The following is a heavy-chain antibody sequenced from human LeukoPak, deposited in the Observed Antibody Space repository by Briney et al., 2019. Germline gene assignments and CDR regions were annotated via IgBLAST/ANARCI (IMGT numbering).Heavy chain of an antibody. J-gene: IGHJ4*02. Sequence: QAGGSLRLSCAASGLTFSSYEIHWVRQAPGKGLEWVSYISSSGSTIFYADSVKGRFTSARDNAHNSLYMQMNSLRVEATAVYYCAQIGAYWGQGTLVTVSS. CDR3: AQIGAY. V-gene: IGHV3-48*03. CDR2: ISSSGSTI. CDR1: GLTFSSYE. D-gene: IGHD3-10*01.